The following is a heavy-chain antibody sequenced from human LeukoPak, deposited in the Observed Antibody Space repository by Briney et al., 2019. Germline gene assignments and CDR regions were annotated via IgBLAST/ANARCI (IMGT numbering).Heavy chain of an antibody. D-gene: IGHD6-19*01. CDR3: ARSGWPGYYYYGMDV. CDR2: INPDTGFT. V-gene: IGHV1-2*02. Sequence: ASVKVSCKASGYTFTDDYMHWVRQAPGQGLEFMGWINPDTGFTNYAQKFQGRVTMTRDTSISTAYMELSRLRSDDTAVYYCARSGWPGYYYYGMDVWGQGTTVTVSS. CDR1: GYTFTDDY. J-gene: IGHJ6*02.